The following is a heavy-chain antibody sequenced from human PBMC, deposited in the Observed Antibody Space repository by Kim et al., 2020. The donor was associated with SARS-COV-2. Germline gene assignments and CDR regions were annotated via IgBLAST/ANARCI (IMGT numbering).Heavy chain of an antibody. J-gene: IGHJ6*02. CDR2: ISSTSSYT. CDR3: ARDYVATMGMDV. CDR1: GFTLSDYY. D-gene: IGHD5-12*01. V-gene: IGHV3-11*06. Sequence: GGSLRLSCAASGFTLSDYYMSWIRQAPGEGLEWVSYISSTSSYTNYADSVRGRFIISRDNAKNSLYLQMNSLRAEDTAVYYCARDYVATMGMDVWGQGTTVTVSS.